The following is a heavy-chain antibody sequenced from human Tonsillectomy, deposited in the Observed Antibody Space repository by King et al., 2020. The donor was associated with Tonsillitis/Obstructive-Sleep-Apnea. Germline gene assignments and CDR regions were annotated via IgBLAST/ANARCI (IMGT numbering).Heavy chain of an antibody. CDR1: GFTFSSYA. Sequence: VQLVESGGGLVQPGGSLRLSCAASGFTFSSYAMSWVRQAPGKGLEWVSAISGSGGSTYYADSVKGRFTISRDNSKNTLYLQMNSLRAEDTAVYYCAKIVWSGYYYGSGSYLIDAFDIWGQGTMVTVSS. CDR2: ISGSGGST. CDR3: AKIVWSGYYYGSGSYLIDAFDI. J-gene: IGHJ3*02. V-gene: IGHV3-23*04. D-gene: IGHD3-10*01.